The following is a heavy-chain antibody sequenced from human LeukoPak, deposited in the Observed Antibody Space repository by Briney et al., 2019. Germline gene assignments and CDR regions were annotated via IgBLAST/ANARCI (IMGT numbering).Heavy chain of an antibody. V-gene: IGHV1-18*01. D-gene: IGHD3-22*01. Sequence: ASVTVSCKASGYTFTSYGISWVRQAPGQGLEWMGWISAYNGNTNYAQKLQGRVTMTTDTSTSTAYMELRSLRSDDTAVYYCARNDQYYYDSSGYPEADAFDIWGQGTMVTVSS. CDR1: GYTFTSYG. J-gene: IGHJ3*02. CDR3: ARNDQYYYDSSGYPEADAFDI. CDR2: ISAYNGNT.